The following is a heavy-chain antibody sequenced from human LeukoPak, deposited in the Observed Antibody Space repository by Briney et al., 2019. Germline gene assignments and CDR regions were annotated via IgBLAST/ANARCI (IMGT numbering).Heavy chain of an antibody. Sequence: ASVTVSCKASGYTFTSYDINWVRQATGQGLEWMGWMNPNSGNTGYAQKFQGRVTMTRNTSTSTVYMELSSLRSEDTAVYYCARPSTMIRGQVFDYWGQGTLVTVSS. CDR1: GYTFTSYD. J-gene: IGHJ4*02. CDR3: ARPSTMIRGQVFDY. D-gene: IGHD3-10*01. CDR2: MNPNSGNT. V-gene: IGHV1-8*01.